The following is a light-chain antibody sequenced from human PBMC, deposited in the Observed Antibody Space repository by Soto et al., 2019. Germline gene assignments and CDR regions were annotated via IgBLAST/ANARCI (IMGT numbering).Light chain of an antibody. Sequence: EILLTQSPGTLSLSPGERATLSCTAGRTIITTSLAWYQQKPGQSPRLLIYGVSGRATGIPDRFSGSGSGTDFSLTISRLEPEDFAVYYCLQYGNLPYSFGQGTKLEIK. J-gene: IGKJ2*03. CDR2: GVS. CDR3: LQYGNLPYS. V-gene: IGKV3-20*01. CDR1: RTIITTS.